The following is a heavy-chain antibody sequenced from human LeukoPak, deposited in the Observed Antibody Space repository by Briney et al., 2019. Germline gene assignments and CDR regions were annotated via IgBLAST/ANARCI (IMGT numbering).Heavy chain of an antibody. CDR2: ISGSGSST. J-gene: IGHJ4*02. CDR3: AKVSLGTEHFDY. V-gene: IGHV3-23*01. CDR1: GFTFSSYA. Sequence: GGSLRLSCAASGFTFSSYAMSWVRQAPGKGLEWVSAISGSGSSTYYADSVKGRFTSSRDNSKNTLSLQMNSLRAEDTAVYYCAKVSLGTEHFDYWGQGTLVTVSS. D-gene: IGHD1-26*01.